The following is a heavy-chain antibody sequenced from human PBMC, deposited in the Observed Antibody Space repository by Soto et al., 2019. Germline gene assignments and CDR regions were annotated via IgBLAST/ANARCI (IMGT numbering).Heavy chain of an antibody. D-gene: IGHD3-3*01. Sequence: GGSLRLSCAASGFTFSSFAMNWVRQAPGKGLEWVSSISSSSIYIFYADSVKGRFTISRDNAQNSLYLHMNSLRAEDTAVYYCARMKDYDFWGGPSDYWGQGTLVTVS. J-gene: IGHJ4*02. CDR3: ARMKDYDFWGGPSDY. CDR2: ISSSSIYI. CDR1: GFTFSSFA. V-gene: IGHV3-21*06.